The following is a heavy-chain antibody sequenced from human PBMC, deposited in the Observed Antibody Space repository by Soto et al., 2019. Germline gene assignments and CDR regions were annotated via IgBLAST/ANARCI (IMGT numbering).Heavy chain of an antibody. CDR1: GFTFYTDW. Sequence: EVQLVESGGGLVQPGGSLRLSCAASGFTFYTDWMSWVRQAPGKWLEWVATITSDGSAKYYVDSVKGRFTISRDNARNSLYLQMNGLRAEDTAVYYCAGKHWWRFDPWGQGTLVTVSS. V-gene: IGHV3-7*01. J-gene: IGHJ5*02. D-gene: IGHD2-8*02. CDR2: ITSDGSAK. CDR3: AGKHWWRFDP.